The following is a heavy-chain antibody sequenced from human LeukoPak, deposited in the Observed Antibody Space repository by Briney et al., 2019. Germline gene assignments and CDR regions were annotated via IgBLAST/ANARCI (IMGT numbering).Heavy chain of an antibody. V-gene: IGHV3-30*02. CDR2: IRYDGSNK. J-gene: IGHJ4*02. Sequence: PGGSLRLSCAASGFTFSSYGMHWVRQAPGKGLEWVAFIRYDGSNKYYAVSLKGRFTISRDNSKNTLYLQMNSLRAEDTAVYYCAKDRDYGGSDLDCWGQGTLVTVSS. D-gene: IGHD4-23*01. CDR3: AKDRDYGGSDLDC. CDR1: GFTFSSYG.